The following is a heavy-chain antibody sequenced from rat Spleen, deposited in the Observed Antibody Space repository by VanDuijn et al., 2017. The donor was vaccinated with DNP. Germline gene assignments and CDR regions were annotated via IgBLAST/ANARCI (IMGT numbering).Heavy chain of an antibody. V-gene: IGHV2-16*01. J-gene: IGHJ2*01. CDR1: GFSLTSYG. CDR2: IWSGGTT. D-gene: IGHD1-4*01. Sequence: QVQLKESGPGLLQPSQTLSLTCTVSGFSLTSYGVSWVRQPPGKGLEWIGAIWSGGTTDYNSALKSRLIISRDTSQSQVLLKMNSLKTEDTAMYFCASGGGIIFEYWGQGVMVTVSS. CDR3: ASGGGIIFEY.